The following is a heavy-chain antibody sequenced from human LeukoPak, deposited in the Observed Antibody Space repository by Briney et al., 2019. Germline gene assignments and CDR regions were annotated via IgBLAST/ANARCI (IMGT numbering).Heavy chain of an antibody. V-gene: IGHV4-59*08. CDR1: GGSISSYY. CDR3: AGHHPRNTVDF. Sequence: PSETLSLTCTVSGGSISSYYWGWIRQPPGKGLEWIAYISDIGSINYNPSLKGRVTISLDTSKNQFSLKLSSVTAADTAVYYCAGHHPRNTVDFWGQGTLVTVSS. CDR2: ISDIGSI. J-gene: IGHJ4*02. D-gene: IGHD2/OR15-2a*01.